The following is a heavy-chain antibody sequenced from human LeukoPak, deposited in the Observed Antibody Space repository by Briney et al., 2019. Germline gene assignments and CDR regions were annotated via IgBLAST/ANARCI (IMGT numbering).Heavy chain of an antibody. J-gene: IGHJ6*02. V-gene: IGHV1-69*02. CDR2: IIPILGIA. CDR1: GGTFSSYT. D-gene: IGHD2-15*01. CDR3: ARTGGYCSGGSCYPNYGMDV. Sequence: VASVKVSCKASGGTFSSYTIRWVRQAPGQGLEWMGRIIPILGIANYAQKFQGRVTITADKSTSTAYMELSSPRSEDTAVYYCARTGGYCSGGSCYPNYGMDVWGQGTTVTVSS.